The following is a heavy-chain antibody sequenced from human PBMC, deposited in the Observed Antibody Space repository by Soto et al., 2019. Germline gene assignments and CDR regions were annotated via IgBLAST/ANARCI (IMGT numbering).Heavy chain of an antibody. V-gene: IGHV4-30-4*01. Sequence: SETLSLTCTVSGGSISSGDNYWSWIRQPPGKGLEWIGYIYHSGTTHYNPSLRSRVSISVDTSKNQLALRLSSVTAADTAVYYCARDKSIPEINGYGNNWFDPWGQGTLVTVSS. CDR3: ARDKSIPEINGYGNNWFDP. CDR1: GGSISSGDNY. J-gene: IGHJ5*02. CDR2: IYHSGTT. D-gene: IGHD2-2*02.